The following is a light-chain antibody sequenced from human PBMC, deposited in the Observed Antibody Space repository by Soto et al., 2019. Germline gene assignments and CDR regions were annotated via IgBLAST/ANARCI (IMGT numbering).Light chain of an antibody. Sequence: EIVLTQSPGTLSLSPGERATLSCRASQSVSSNYLAWYQQKPGLAPRLLIYDASRRATGIPDRFSGSGSGADFIHSISRLEPEDFAVYYCQQYGSSPWTFGQGTKV. CDR2: DAS. CDR1: QSVSSNY. CDR3: QQYGSSPWT. V-gene: IGKV3D-20*01. J-gene: IGKJ1*01.